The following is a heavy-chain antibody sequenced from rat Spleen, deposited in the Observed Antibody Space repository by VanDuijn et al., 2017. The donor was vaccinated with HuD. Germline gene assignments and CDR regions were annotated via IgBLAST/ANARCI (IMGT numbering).Heavy chain of an antibody. CDR2: ISNDGVNT. CDR3: AVAGYGY. V-gene: IGHV5-58*01. J-gene: IGHJ2*01. CDR1: GFTFSRYW. Sequence: EVKLVESGGGLVQPGRSLKLSCAASGFTFSRYWMYWVRQAPGQGLEWVSSISNDGVNTYYPDSVKGRFTISRDNAVNTVYLQMDSLRSEDTATYYCAVAGYGYWGQGVMVTVSS. D-gene: IGHD1-7*01.